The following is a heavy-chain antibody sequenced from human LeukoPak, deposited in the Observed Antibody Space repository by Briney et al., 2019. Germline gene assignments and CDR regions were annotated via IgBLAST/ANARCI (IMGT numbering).Heavy chain of an antibody. Sequence: AETLTLSCAVYGGSLSGYYWSWIRQPPGKGLEWIGEVNHGGSTNYNPSLKSRVIISVDTSKNQFSLKLSSVTAADTAVYYCARETHGSHAFDFWGHRTMVTVSS. V-gene: IGHV4-34*01. CDR3: ARETHGSHAFDF. J-gene: IGHJ3*01. CDR2: VNHGGST. CDR1: GGSLSGYY. D-gene: IGHD5-24*01.